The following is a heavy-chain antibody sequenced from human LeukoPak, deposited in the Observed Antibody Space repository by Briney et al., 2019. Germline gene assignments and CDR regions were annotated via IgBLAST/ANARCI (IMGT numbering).Heavy chain of an antibody. D-gene: IGHD2-2*01. Sequence: GASVKVSCKASGYTFTIYGISWVRQAPGQGREWMGWISAYNGNTNYAQKLQGRVTMTTDTSTSTAYMELRSLRSDDTAVYYCARDGVDIVVVPAAIGDAFDIWGQGTMVTVSS. CDR2: ISAYNGNT. V-gene: IGHV1-18*01. J-gene: IGHJ3*02. CDR1: GYTFTIYG. CDR3: ARDGVDIVVVPAAIGDAFDI.